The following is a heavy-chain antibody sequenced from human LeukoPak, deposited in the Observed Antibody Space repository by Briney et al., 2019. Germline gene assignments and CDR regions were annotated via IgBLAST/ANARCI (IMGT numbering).Heavy chain of an antibody. Sequence: SVKVSCKASGGTFSSYAISWVRQAPGQGLEWMGGIIPIFGTANYAQKFQGRVTITADESTSTAYMELSSLRSEDTAVYYCARTDILTGPTISPWGQGTLVTVSS. CDR1: GGTFSSYA. CDR2: IIPIFGTA. V-gene: IGHV1-69*13. CDR3: ARTDILTGPTISP. D-gene: IGHD3-9*01. J-gene: IGHJ5*02.